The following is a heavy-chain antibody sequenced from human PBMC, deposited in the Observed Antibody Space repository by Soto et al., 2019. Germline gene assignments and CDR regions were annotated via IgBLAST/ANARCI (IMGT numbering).Heavy chain of an antibody. V-gene: IGHV3-66*01. J-gene: IGHJ4*02. CDR3: ARDYSSSVIDY. D-gene: IGHD6-6*01. Sequence: GGSLRLSCAASGFTVSSYHMSWVRQAPGKGLEWVSIIYSAGSADFADSVKGRFTISRDNSKNTLYLQMNSLRAEDTAVYYCARDYSSSVIDYWGQGTLVTVSS. CDR1: GFTVSSYH. CDR2: IYSAGSA.